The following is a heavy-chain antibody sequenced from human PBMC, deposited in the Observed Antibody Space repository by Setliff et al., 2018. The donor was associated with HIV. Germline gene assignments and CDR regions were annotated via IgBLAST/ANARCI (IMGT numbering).Heavy chain of an antibody. CDR3: ARADSGAYSAFDL. J-gene: IGHJ5*02. Sequence: PGESLKISCRGSVNSFASYWIGWVRQMPGKGLEWMGIIYPGDSDTRYSPAFQGHVTNSADKSIITAYLQLSSLKASDTAMYYCARADSGAYSAFDLWGQETLVTVSS. V-gene: IGHV5-51*01. CDR2: IYPGDSDT. D-gene: IGHD1-26*01. CDR1: VNSFASYW.